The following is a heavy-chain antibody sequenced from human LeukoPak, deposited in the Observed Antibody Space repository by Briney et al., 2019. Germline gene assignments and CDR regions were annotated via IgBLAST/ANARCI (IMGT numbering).Heavy chain of an antibody. CDR3: AKPLEKYTYGGNFDY. Sequence: PGGSLRLSCEASGFTFSSYDMSWVRQAPGKGLAWVSDISSSADSTYYADSVKGRFTISRDNSKNTLYLQMNNLRAEDTAVYYCAKPLEKYTYGGNFDYWGQGLLVTVSS. D-gene: IGHD4-23*01. CDR1: GFTFSSYD. J-gene: IGHJ4*02. CDR2: ISSSADST. V-gene: IGHV3-23*01.